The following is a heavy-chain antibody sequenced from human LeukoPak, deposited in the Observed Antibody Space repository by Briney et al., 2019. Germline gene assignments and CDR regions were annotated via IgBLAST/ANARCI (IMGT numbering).Heavy chain of an antibody. J-gene: IGHJ4*02. CDR1: VGSFSGYY. CDR2: INHSGST. CDR3: ARWLQYYFDY. D-gene: IGHD5-24*01. V-gene: IGHV4-34*01. Sequence: SDTLSLTYGVYVGSFSGYYWSWIRQPPGKGLEWVGEINHSGSTNYNPSLKSRVTISVDTSKNQFSLKLSSVTAADTAVYCCARWLQYYFDYWGQGTLVTVSS.